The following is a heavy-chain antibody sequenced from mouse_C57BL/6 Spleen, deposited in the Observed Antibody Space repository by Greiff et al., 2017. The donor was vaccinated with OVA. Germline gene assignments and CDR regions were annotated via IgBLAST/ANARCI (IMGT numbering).Heavy chain of an antibody. V-gene: IGHV1-64*01. CDR1: GYTFTSYW. Sequence: QVQLQQPGAELVKPGASVKLSCKASGYTFTSYWMPWVKQRPGQGLEWIGMIHPNSGSTNYNEKFKSKATLTVDKSSSTAYMQLSSLTSEDSAVYYCARPGSSPWFAYWGQGTLVTVSA. CDR3: ARPGSSPWFAY. J-gene: IGHJ3*01. D-gene: IGHD1-1*01. CDR2: IHPNSGST.